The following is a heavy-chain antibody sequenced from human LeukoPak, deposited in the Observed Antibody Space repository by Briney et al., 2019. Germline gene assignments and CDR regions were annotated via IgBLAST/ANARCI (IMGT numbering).Heavy chain of an antibody. J-gene: IGHJ5*02. CDR1: GFTVSSNY. CDR3: ARVEKRAMVRGVSCRWFDP. D-gene: IGHD3-10*01. Sequence: PGGSLRLSCAASGFTVSSNYMSWVRQAPGKGLEWVSLIYSGGTTYYADSVKGRFTISRDNSKNTLYLQMNSLRSEDTAVYYCARVEKRAMVRGVSCRWFDPWGQGTLVTVSS. V-gene: IGHV3-53*05. CDR2: IYSGGTT.